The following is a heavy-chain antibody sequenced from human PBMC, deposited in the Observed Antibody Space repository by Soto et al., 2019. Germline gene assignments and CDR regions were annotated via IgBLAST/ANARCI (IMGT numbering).Heavy chain of an antibody. Sequence: GSLRLSCAASGFTFSTYAMNWVRQAPGKGLDWVSGISDSGDSTYYADSVKGRLTISRDNSKDTLYMQMNSLRAEDTAVYYCAKVGRLYCVGGCCYPISMDVWGQGTTVTVSS. D-gene: IGHD2-15*01. V-gene: IGHV3-23*01. CDR1: GFTFSTYA. CDR3: AKVGRLYCVGGCCYPISMDV. CDR2: ISDSGDST. J-gene: IGHJ6*02.